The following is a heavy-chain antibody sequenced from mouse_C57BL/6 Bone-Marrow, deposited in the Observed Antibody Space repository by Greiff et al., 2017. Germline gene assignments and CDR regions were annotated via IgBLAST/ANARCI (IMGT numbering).Heavy chain of an antibody. Sequence: VQLQQPGAELVKPGASVKLSCKASGYTFTSYWMQWVKQRPGQGLEWIGEIDPSDSYTNYNQKFKGKATLTVDTSSSTAYMQLSSLTSEDSAVYYCAREYSNYLYYFDYWGQGTTLTVSS. V-gene: IGHV1-50*01. D-gene: IGHD2-5*01. J-gene: IGHJ2*01. CDR3: AREYSNYLYYFDY. CDR2: IDPSDSYT. CDR1: GYTFTSYW.